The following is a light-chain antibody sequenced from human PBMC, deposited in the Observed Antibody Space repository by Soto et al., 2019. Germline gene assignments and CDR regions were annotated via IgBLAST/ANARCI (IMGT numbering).Light chain of an antibody. CDR1: QSVSSSY. J-gene: IGKJ1*01. V-gene: IGKV3-20*01. CDR3: QQYGSSPRT. Sequence: EIVLTQPPGTLSLSPGERATLSCRASQSVSSSYLAWYQQKPGQAPRLLIYGASSRATGIPDRFSVSGSGTDFTLTISRLETEDFAVYYGQQYGSSPRTFGQGTKVDIK. CDR2: GAS.